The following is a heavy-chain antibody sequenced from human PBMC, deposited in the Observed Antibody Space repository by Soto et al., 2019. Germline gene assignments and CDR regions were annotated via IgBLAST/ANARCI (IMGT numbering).Heavy chain of an antibody. CDR1: GGSVSSGSYY. CDR2: IYYGGST. D-gene: IGHD3-3*01. V-gene: IGHV4-61*01. CDR3: ARYTYYDFWSGYPGPAYYYYGMDV. J-gene: IGHJ6*02. Sequence: SETLSLTCTVSGGSVSSGSYYWSWIRQPPGKGLEWIGYIYYGGSTNYNPSLKSRVTISVDTSKNQFSLKLSSVTAADTAVYYCARYTYYDFWSGYPGPAYYYYGMDVWGQGTTVTVSS.